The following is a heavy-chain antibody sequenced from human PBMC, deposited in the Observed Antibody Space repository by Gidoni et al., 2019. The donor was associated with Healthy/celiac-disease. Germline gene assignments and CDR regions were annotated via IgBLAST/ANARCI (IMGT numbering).Heavy chain of an antibody. CDR1: GFTFSSYG. Sequence: VQLVESGGGVVQPGRSLRLSCAASGFTFSSYGMHWVRQAPGKGLEWVAVIWYDGSKKYYADSVKGRFTISRDNSKSALYLQMNSLRAEDTAVYYCARSARVNCSGGSCYSVLDYWGQGTLVTVSS. J-gene: IGHJ4*02. V-gene: IGHV3-33*01. CDR2: IWYDGSKK. CDR3: ARSARVNCSGGSCYSVLDY. D-gene: IGHD2-15*01.